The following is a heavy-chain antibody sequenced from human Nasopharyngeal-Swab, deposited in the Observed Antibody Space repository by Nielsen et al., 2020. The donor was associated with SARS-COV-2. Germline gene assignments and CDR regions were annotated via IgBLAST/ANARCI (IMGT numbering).Heavy chain of an antibody. CDR1: GGSIRSSSYQ. CDR3: ARSRAYVRGWYTGDYFDS. D-gene: IGHD6-19*01. CDR2: IYYNGST. J-gene: IGHJ4*02. Sequence: SETLSLTCIVSGGSIRSSSYQWGWIRQPPGKGLEWIGTIYYNGSTYYTPSLRSRVTISLDVSKNHVSLSLNSLTAADAAVFYCARSRAYVRGWYTGDYFDSWGQGTLVTVSS. V-gene: IGHV4-39*02.